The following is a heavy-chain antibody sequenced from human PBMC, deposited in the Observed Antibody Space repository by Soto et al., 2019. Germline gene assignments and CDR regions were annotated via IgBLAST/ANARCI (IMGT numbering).Heavy chain of an antibody. V-gene: IGHV1-8*01. Sequence: QVQLVQSGAEVKKPGASVKVSCKASGYTFTSYDINWVRQATGQGLEWMGWMNPNSGNTGYAQKFQGRVNMTRNTSISTAYMELSSLRSEDTAVYYCASIYNWNGHDAFEIWGQGTMVTVSS. J-gene: IGHJ3*02. CDR1: GYTFTSYD. D-gene: IGHD1-20*01. CDR2: MNPNSGNT. CDR3: ASIYNWNGHDAFEI.